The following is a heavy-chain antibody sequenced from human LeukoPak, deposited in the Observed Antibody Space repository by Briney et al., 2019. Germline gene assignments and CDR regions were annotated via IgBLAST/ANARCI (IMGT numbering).Heavy chain of an antibody. CDR1: GFTFSSYA. D-gene: IGHD2-21*02. V-gene: IGHV3-23*01. J-gene: IGHJ4*02. CDR2: ISGSGGST. CDR3: ANERWGDCRFDY. Sequence: TGGSLRLSCAASGFTFSSYAMSWVRQAPGRGLEWVSAISGSGGSTYYADSAKGRFTISRDNSKNTLYLQMNSLRAEDTAVYYCANERWGDCRFDYWGQGTLVTVSS.